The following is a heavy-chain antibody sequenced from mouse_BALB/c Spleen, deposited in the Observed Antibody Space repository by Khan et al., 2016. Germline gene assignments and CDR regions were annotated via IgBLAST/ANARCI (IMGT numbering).Heavy chain of an antibody. CDR3: ARSYYGYFAMDY. Sequence: QVQLQQSGTELPRPGASVKLSCKASGYTFTDYYLHWVKQRPGQGLEWIGEIFPGSGSTYYTEKFKGKASLTADTSSSTAYMQLSSLTSEDSAVYFCARSYYGYFAMDYWGHGASVTVSS. CDR1: GYTFTDYY. D-gene: IGHD1-2*01. J-gene: IGHJ4*01. CDR2: IFPGSGST. V-gene: IGHV1-77*01.